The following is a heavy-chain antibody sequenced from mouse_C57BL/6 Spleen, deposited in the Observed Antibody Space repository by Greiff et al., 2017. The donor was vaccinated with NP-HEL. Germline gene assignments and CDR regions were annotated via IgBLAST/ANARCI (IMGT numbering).Heavy chain of an antibody. J-gene: IGHJ3*01. CDR2: INPNNGGT. Sequence: EVQLQQSGPELVKPGASVKISCKASGYTFTDYYMNWVKQSHGKSLEWIGDINPNNGGTSYNQKFKGKATLTVDKYSSTAYMELRSLTSEDSAVYYCARSPYYYGSSYEAWFAYWGQVTLVTVSA. V-gene: IGHV1-26*01. CDR3: ARSPYYYGSSYEAWFAY. D-gene: IGHD1-1*01. CDR1: GYTFTDYY.